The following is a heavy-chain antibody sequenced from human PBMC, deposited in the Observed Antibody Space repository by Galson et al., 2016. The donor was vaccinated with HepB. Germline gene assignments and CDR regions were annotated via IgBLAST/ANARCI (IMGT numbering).Heavy chain of an antibody. Sequence: SLRLSCAAPGFTFKIYGMHWVRQASGKGLEWVAVISYAGTYTYYGDPVKGRFTISRDNSKNTLYLQMNSLRPEDTATYYCAKDLERYGGNSAAYYYYGMDVWGQGTTATVSS. J-gene: IGHJ6*02. V-gene: IGHV3-30*18. CDR1: GFTFKIYG. CDR2: ISYAGTYT. CDR3: AKDLERYGGNSAAYYYYGMDV. D-gene: IGHD4-23*01.